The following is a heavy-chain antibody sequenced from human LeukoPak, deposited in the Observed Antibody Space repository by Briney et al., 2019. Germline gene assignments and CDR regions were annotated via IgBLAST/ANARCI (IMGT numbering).Heavy chain of an antibody. CDR2: IHHSGST. V-gene: IGHV4-4*02. Sequence: SGTLSLTCGVSGGSISNNNWWSRVRQPPGKGLEWIGEIHHSGSTNYNPSLKSRVTMSVDKSKNQFSVKLTSVTAADTAVYYCAGDWFGAFDIWGQGTMVTVSS. CDR3: AGDWFGAFDI. CDR1: GGSISNNNW. D-gene: IGHD3-16*01. J-gene: IGHJ3*02.